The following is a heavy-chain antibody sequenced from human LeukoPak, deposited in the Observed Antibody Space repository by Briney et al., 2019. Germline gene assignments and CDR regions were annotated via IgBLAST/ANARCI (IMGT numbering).Heavy chain of an antibody. J-gene: IGHJ5*02. CDR3: ARAFGSGSYHNPDH. CDR1: GSTFTYYY. Sequence: ASLKLSCNASGSTFTYYYMHLVRQAPGQGLERMGVINPSGGTTSYAQKFQGRVTMTRDTSTSTVYMELSSLRSEDTAVYYCARAFGSGSYHNPDHWGQGTLVTVSS. D-gene: IGHD3-10*01. V-gene: IGHV1-46*01. CDR2: INPSGGTT.